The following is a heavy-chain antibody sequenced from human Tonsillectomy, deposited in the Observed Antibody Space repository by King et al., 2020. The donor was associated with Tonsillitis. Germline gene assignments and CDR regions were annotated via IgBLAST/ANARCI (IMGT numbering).Heavy chain of an antibody. Sequence: VQLVESGGGLVKPGGSLRLSCAASGFTFSDYYMSWIRQAPGKGLEWVSYISSSGSTIYYADSVKGRFTISRDNAKNSLYLQMNSLRAEDTAVYYCAREPYCSGGSCYTRGPYFDYRGQGTLVTVSS. D-gene: IGHD2-15*01. CDR2: ISSSGSTI. CDR3: AREPYCSGGSCYTRGPYFDY. CDR1: GFTFSDYY. J-gene: IGHJ4*02. V-gene: IGHV3-11*01.